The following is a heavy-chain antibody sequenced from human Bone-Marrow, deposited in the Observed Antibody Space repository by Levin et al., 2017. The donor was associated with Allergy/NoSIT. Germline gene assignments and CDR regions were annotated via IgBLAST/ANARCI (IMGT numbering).Heavy chain of an antibody. CDR1: GFIFNNYG. CDR2: ISYDGKNR. V-gene: IGHV3-30*18. D-gene: IGHD2-21*02. J-gene: IGHJ4*02. CDR3: AKNAASNDFIFYFDY. Sequence: GGSLRLSCVTSGFIFNNYGMHWVRQAPGKGLEWVAFISYDGKNRDYAASVKGRFTISRDNSKDTLYLQMKHMRDEDTAVYYCAKNAASNDFIFYFDYWGQGTLVTVSS.